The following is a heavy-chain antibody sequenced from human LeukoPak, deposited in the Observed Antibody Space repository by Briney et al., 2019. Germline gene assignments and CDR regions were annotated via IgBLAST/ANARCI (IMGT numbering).Heavy chain of an antibody. J-gene: IGHJ4*02. CDR3: AKELRPNDY. CDR2: IDISGSNA. V-gene: IGHV3-23*01. Sequence: GGSLRLSCAASGFTFSSHEMNWVRQAPGKGLEWVSSIDISGSNAYYADSVKGRFTISRDNSRNTLYLQMDSLRAEDSAIYYCAKELRPNDYWGQGTLVTVSS. CDR1: GFTFSSHE. D-gene: IGHD4-17*01.